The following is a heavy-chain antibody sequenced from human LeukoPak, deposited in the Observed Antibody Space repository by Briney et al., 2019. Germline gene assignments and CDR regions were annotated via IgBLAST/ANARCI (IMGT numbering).Heavy chain of an antibody. CDR3: AAGVGVGFDY. CDR2: IDPNSGGT. J-gene: IGHJ4*02. CDR1: GYTLTDHY. Sequence: ASVKVSCKASGYTLTDHYMHWVRQAPGQGLEWMGWIDPNSGGTKYAQKFQGRVTITRDMSTSTAYMELSSLRSEDTAVYYCAAGVGVGFDYWGQGTLVAVSS. D-gene: IGHD2-15*01. V-gene: IGHV1-2*02.